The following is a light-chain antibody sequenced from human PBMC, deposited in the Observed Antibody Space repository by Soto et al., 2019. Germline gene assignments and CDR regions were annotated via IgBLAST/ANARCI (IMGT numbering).Light chain of an antibody. CDR2: EVT. CDR1: PREIGNYNY. CDR3: SSYGGRNNIV. Sequence: QPPPPSASPGQSVTTYFPGKPREIGNYNYVSWYQHHPGKAPKLIIYEVTERPSGVPDRFSGSKSGNTASLTVSGLQAEDEADYYCSSYGGRNNIVFGTGTKVTVL. J-gene: IGLJ1*01. V-gene: IGLV2-8*01.